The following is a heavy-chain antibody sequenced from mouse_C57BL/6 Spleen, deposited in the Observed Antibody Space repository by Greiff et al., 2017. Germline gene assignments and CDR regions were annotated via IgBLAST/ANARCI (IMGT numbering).Heavy chain of an antibody. D-gene: IGHD2-4*01. CDR3: AREGYDYDRAWFAY. CDR2: IYPGRGST. J-gene: IGHJ3*01. V-gene: IGHV1-55*01. Sequence: QVQLQQPGAELVKPGASVKMSCKASGYTFTSYWITWVKPRPGQGLEWIGDIYPGRGSTNYNEKFKSKATLTVDTSSSTAYMQLSSLTSEDSAVYYCAREGYDYDRAWFAYWGQGTLVTVSA. CDR1: GYTFTSYW.